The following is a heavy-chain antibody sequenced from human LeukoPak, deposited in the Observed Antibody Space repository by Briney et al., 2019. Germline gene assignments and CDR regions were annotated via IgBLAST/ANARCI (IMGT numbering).Heavy chain of an antibody. J-gene: IGHJ4*02. CDR2: INHSGST. CDR3: ARAGDGGPIDY. Sequence: PSETLSLTCAVYGGSFSGYYWSWIRQPPGKGLGWIGEINHSGSTNYNPSLKSRVTISVDTSKNQFSLKLSSVTAADTAVYYCARAGDGGPIDYWGQGTLVTVSS. CDR1: GGSFSGYY. D-gene: IGHD3-16*01. V-gene: IGHV4-34*01.